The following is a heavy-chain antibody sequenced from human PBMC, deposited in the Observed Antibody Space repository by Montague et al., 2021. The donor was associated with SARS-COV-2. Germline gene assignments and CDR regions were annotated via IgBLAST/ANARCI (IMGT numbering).Heavy chain of an antibody. J-gene: IGHJ6*02. CDR2: IYYSGST. V-gene: IGHV4-59*08. Sequence: SETLSLTCTVSGDSISSDYWSWIRQSPGKGLEWIGYIYYSGSTNYNPSLKSRVTISIDTSKNQFSLKLNSVTAADTAVSYCARTRVGGSYYSGNYYYHYDMDVWGQGTTVTVSS. CDR3: ARTRVGGSYYSGNYYYHYDMDV. D-gene: IGHD1-26*01. CDR1: GDSISSDY.